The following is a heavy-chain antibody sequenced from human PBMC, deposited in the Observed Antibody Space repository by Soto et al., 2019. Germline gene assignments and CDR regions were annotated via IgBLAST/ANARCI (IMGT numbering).Heavy chain of an antibody. V-gene: IGHV3-23*01. CDR1: GFTFSSYA. Sequence: PGGSLRLSCAASGFTFSSYAMSWVRQAPGKGLEWVSAISGSGGSTYYADSVKGRFTISRDNSKNTLYLQMNSLRAEDTAVYYCAKVTAGIGSSWYYGMDVWGQGTTVTVSS. CDR3: AKVTAGIGSSWYYGMDV. CDR2: ISGSGGST. J-gene: IGHJ6*02. D-gene: IGHD6-13*01.